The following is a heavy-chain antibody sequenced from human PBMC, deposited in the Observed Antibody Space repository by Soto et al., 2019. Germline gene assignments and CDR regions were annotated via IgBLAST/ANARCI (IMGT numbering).Heavy chain of an antibody. CDR1: GYTFTSYA. CDR3: ARLYCSSTSCYLP. CDR2: INAGNGNT. J-gene: IGHJ5*02. V-gene: IGHV1-3*01. Sequence: ASVKVSCKASGYTFTSYAMHWVRQAPGQRLEWMGWINAGNGNTKYSQKFQGRVTITRDTSASTAYMELSSLRSEDTAVYYCARLYCSSTSCYLPWGQGTLVTVSS. D-gene: IGHD2-2*01.